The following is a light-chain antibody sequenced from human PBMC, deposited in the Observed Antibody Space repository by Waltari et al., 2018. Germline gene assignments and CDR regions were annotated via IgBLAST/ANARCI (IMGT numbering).Light chain of an antibody. CDR2: GAS. Sequence: EIVMTQSTAPLSVSPGERATLSCRASQSVSSNLAWYQHEPGHAPRLLIYGASTSATGIPARFSGSGSGTEFTLTISSMHSEDFAVYYCQQYNNWPFTFGPGTKVDIK. V-gene: IGKV3-15*01. CDR3: QQYNNWPFT. J-gene: IGKJ3*01. CDR1: QSVSSN.